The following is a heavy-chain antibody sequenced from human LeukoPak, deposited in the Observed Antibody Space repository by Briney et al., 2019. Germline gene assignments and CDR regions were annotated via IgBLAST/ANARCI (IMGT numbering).Heavy chain of an antibody. V-gene: IGHV3-15*01. CDR1: GFTFSNAW. CDR2: IKSKVNGGTS. J-gene: IGHJ4*02. D-gene: IGHD3-22*01. Sequence: GSLRLSCAASGFTFSNAWMTWFRQAPGKGLEWVGRIKSKVNGGTSDYAAAVKDRVTISRDDSKNTLYLQMNSLKIEDTGIYYCSTALNFYDSTLGYWGQGTQVTVSS. CDR3: STALNFYDSTLGY.